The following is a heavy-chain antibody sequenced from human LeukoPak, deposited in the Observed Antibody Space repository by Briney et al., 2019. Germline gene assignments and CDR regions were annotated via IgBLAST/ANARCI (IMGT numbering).Heavy chain of an antibody. V-gene: IGHV3-7*01. CDR2: IKQDGSGE. D-gene: IGHD6-13*01. CDR3: ARDHGSWYYFDF. Sequence: GGSLRFSCAATGFTFSSYWLTWVRQGPGKGLEWVANIKQDGSGEYYVDSVKGRFIISRDNAKNSLYLQMNSLRAEDTAVYYCARDHGSWYYFDFWGQGTLVNVSS. J-gene: IGHJ4*02. CDR1: GFTFSSYW.